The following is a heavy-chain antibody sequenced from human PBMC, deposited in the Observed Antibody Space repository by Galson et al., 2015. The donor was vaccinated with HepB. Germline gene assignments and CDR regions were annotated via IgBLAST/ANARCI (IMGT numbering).Heavy chain of an antibody. J-gene: IGHJ4*02. Sequence: SLRLSCAASGFTFSSYSMNWVRQAPGKGLEWVSYISSSSSTIYYADSVKGRFTISRDNAKNSLYLQMNSLRAEDTAVYYCARAEVRGGDYGLGYWGQGTLVTVSS. CDR3: ARAEVRGGDYGLGY. CDR1: GFTFSSYS. CDR2: ISSSSSTI. V-gene: IGHV3-48*04. D-gene: IGHD4-17*01.